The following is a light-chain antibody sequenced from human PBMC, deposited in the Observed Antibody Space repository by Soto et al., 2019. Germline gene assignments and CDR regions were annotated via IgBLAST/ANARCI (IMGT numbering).Light chain of an antibody. J-gene: IGLJ3*02. CDR2: GNS. Sequence: QSVLTQPPSVSGAPGQRVTISCTGSTSNIGTGYDVHWYQQLPGTAPKLLIYGNSKRPSGVPDRISGSQSGSSASLAITGLQADDEADYYCQSYDISLSGWVFGGGTKVTVL. V-gene: IGLV1-40*01. CDR1: TSNIGTGYD. CDR3: QSYDISLSGWV.